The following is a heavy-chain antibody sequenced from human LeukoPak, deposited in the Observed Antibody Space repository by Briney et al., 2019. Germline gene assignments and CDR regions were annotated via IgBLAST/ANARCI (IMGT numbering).Heavy chain of an antibody. Sequence: GGSLRLSCTVSGFTFSRDIMTWVRQAPGKGLEWIASISTSSTYIYYADSVKGRFTVSRDNAKNSIFLDMSSLRGDDTGVYFCARASSIAARLVRYFDLWGRGTLVSVSS. V-gene: IGHV3-21*06. CDR3: ARASSIAARLVRYFDL. D-gene: IGHD6-6*01. J-gene: IGHJ2*01. CDR1: GFTFSRDI. CDR2: ISTSSTYI.